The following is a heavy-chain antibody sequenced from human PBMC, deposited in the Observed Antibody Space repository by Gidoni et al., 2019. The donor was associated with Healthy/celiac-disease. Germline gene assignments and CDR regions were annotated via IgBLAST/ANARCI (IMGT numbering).Heavy chain of an antibody. CDR1: GFTFSSYS. D-gene: IGHD2-15*01. Sequence: EVQLVESGGGLVQPGGSLRLSCAASGFTFSSYSMNWVRQAPGKGLEWVSYISSSSSTIYYADSVKGRFTISRDNAKNSLYLQMNSLRDEDTAVYYCARDHGGKGPGGCWFDPWGQGTLVTVSS. V-gene: IGHV3-48*02. CDR3: ARDHGGKGPGGCWFDP. CDR2: ISSSSSTI. J-gene: IGHJ5*02.